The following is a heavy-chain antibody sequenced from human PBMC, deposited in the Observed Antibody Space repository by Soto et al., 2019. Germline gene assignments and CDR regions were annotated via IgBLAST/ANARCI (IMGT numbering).Heavy chain of an antibody. CDR2: TNQDGSTK. CDR1: GFSFRSDW. CDR3: SGGVGDAF. V-gene: IGHV3-7*03. Sequence: EEQLVESGGGLVQPGGSLRLTCAVSGFSFRSDWMNWVRQAPGKGLEWVAHTNQDGSTKYYVDSVKGRFTIFRDNAKNILYLQMNSLKAEDTAVYYCSGGVGDAFWGQGTLVTVSS. J-gene: IGHJ4*02. D-gene: IGHD1-26*01.